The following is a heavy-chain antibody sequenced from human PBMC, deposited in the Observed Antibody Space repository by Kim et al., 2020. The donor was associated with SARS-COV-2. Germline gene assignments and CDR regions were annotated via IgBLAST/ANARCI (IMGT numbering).Heavy chain of an antibody. Sequence: SVKVSCMASGGTFSSYAISWVQQAPGQGLEWMGGIFPIFGTANYAQKFQGRVTITADKSTSTAYMELSSLRSEDTAVYYFARDGEHMVQGVFDYWGQGTLVTVSS. CDR1: GGTFSSYA. CDR2: IFPIFGTA. J-gene: IGHJ4*02. D-gene: IGHD3-10*01. V-gene: IGHV1-69*06. CDR3: ARDGEHMVQGVFDY.